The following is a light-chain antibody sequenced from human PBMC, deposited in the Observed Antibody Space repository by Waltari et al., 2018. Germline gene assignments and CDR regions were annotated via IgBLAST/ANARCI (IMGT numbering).Light chain of an antibody. CDR2: GVS. CDR3: SSDTSSSTSRVV. CDR1: SSDVGGYNY. J-gene: IGLJ2*01. Sequence: QSALTQPASVSGSPGQSITISCTGTSSDVGGYNYVSLYQQPPGKAPKLMIYGVSNRPSGVSNRWSVSKSGNTASLTISGLQAEDEADYYCSSDTSSSTSRVVFGGGTKLTVL. V-gene: IGLV2-14*03.